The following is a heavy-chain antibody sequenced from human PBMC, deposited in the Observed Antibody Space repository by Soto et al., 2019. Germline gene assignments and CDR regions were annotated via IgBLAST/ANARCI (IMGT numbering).Heavy chain of an antibody. V-gene: IGHV4-59*08. J-gene: IGHJ6*02. D-gene: IGHD3-10*01. CDR1: TNYD. Sequence: TNYDSSWVRLSPGKGLEWIGYISNIGFTRYNPSLKSRVSISVDTSKNQFSLKLTSVTTADTAVYYCTTQGFGGLHGLVDVWGQGTTVTVS. CDR3: TTQGFGGLHGLVDV. CDR2: ISNIGFT.